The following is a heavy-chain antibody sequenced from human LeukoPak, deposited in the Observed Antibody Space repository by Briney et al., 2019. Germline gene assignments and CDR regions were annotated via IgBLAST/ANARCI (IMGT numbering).Heavy chain of an antibody. J-gene: IGHJ4*02. V-gene: IGHV3-23*01. CDR2: IGSSGATQ. CDR3: ARVFSTYFFAC. Sequence: PGGSLRLSCAASRFTFCNYAMRWVRQAPGKGLQWVSAIGSSGATQHYADAVKGRFTISRDNSKNTVYLQMNSLRGEDTAVYYCARVFSTYFFACWSQGTLVTVSS. D-gene: IGHD3-3*02. CDR1: RFTFCNYA.